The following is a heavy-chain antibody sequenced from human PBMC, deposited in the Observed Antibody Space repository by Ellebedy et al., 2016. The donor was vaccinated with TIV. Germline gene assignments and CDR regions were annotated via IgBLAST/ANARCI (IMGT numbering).Heavy chain of an antibody. V-gene: IGHV3-7*01. D-gene: IGHD4-17*01. CDR3: ARRGSYGDYAVQVNSWFDT. J-gene: IGHJ5*02. CDR1: GFSFRSYW. Sequence: PGGSLRLSCAASGFSFRSYWMGWVRQAPGKCLEWVANIYQDGSDQYYADSVKGRFTISRDNANKSLFLQMNSLRVEDTAVYYCARRGSYGDYAVQVNSWFDTWGQGTLVTVSS. CDR2: IYQDGSDQ.